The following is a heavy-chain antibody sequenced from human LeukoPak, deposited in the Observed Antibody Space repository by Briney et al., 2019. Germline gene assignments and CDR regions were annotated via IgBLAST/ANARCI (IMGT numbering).Heavy chain of an antibody. D-gene: IGHD5-12*01. CDR1: GGTFSSYA. Sequence: SVKVSCKASGGTFSSYAISWVRQAPGQGLKWMGGIIPIFGTANYAQKFQGRVTITADESTSTAYMELSSLRSEDTAVYYCARGPGYSGYDSPGWYTIRFDYWGQGTLVTVSS. J-gene: IGHJ4*02. V-gene: IGHV1-69*01. CDR2: IIPIFGTA. CDR3: ARGPGYSGYDSPGWYTIRFDY.